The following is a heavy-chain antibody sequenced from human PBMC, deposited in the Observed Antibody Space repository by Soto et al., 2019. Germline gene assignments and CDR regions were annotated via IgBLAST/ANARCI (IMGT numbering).Heavy chain of an antibody. CDR2: INAGNGNT. J-gene: IGHJ6*02. CDR3: ARRSSSSEDYYYGMDV. Sequence: ASVKVSCKASGYTFTSYAMHWVRQAPGQRLEWMGWINAGNGNTKYSQKFQGRVTITRDTSASTAYMELSSLRSEDTAVYYCARRSSSSEDYYYGMDVWGQGTTVTVS. D-gene: IGHD6-6*01. CDR1: GYTFTSYA. V-gene: IGHV1-3*01.